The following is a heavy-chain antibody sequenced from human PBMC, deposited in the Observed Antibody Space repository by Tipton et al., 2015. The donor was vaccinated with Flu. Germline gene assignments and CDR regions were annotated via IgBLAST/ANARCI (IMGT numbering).Heavy chain of an antibody. CDR1: SGSIRSTNYF. V-gene: IGHV4-39*01. CDR3: ARGGQWGELGVDY. CDR2: IYPSGTT. J-gene: IGHJ4*02. Sequence: TLSLTCTVSSGSIRSTNYFCAWIRQPPGKRLELIGSIYPSGTTYYNPSLKSRVTISVDTSKSQFSLMLNSVTPEDTAVYYCARGGQWGELGVDYWGQGTLVTVSS. D-gene: IGHD6-19*01.